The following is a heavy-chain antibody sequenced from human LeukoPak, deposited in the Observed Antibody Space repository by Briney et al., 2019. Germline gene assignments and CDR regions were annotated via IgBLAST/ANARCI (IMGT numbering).Heavy chain of an antibody. Sequence: GGSLRLSCAASGFTFSSYSMNWVRQAPGKGLEWVSSIRSSSSYIYYADSVKGRFTISRDNAKNSLYLQMNSLRAEDTAVYYCARDSGYSPLYYYYYMDVWGKGTTVTVSS. J-gene: IGHJ6*03. CDR1: GFTFSSYS. D-gene: IGHD5-24*01. CDR2: IRSSSSYI. V-gene: IGHV3-21*01. CDR3: ARDSGYSPLYYYYYMDV.